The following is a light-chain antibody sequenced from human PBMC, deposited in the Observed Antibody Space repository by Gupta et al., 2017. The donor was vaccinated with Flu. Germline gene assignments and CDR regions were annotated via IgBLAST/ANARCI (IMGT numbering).Light chain of an antibody. Sequence: QSALTQPASASWSPGQSITISCTGTSSDVGGYNSVSWYQQHPGKAPKLMIYEVTNRPSGVSNRFSGSKSGNTASLTISGLQAEDEADYYCSSYTNNRRGVFGGGTKLTVL. CDR2: EVT. CDR1: SSDVGGYNS. V-gene: IGLV2-14*01. CDR3: SSYTNNRRGV. J-gene: IGLJ2*01.